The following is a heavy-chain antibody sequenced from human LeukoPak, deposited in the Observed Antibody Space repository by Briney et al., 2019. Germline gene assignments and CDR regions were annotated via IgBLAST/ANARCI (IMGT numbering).Heavy chain of an antibody. D-gene: IGHD5-24*01. Sequence: WVSTISSSGCSTYSTDSVKGRFTISRDNSKSTLYLQMNSLRVEDTAIYYCAKGGPQFFDYWGQGTLVTVSS. CDR3: AKGGPQFFDY. J-gene: IGHJ4*02. V-gene: IGHV3-23*01. CDR2: ISSSGCST.